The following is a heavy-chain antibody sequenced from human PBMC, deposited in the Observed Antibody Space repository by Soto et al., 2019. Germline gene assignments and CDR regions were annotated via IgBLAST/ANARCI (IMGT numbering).Heavy chain of an antibody. CDR2: IYYSGST. V-gene: IGHV4-59*08. CDR3: ACRSAARRGSPLAY. Sequence: SETLSLTCAVYGGSFSGYYWSWIRQPPGKGLEWIGYIYYSGSTNYNPSLKSRVTISVDTSKNQFSLKLSSVTAADTAVYYCACRSAARRGSPLAYWGQGTLVTVSS. CDR1: GGSFSGYY. D-gene: IGHD2-2*01. J-gene: IGHJ4*02.